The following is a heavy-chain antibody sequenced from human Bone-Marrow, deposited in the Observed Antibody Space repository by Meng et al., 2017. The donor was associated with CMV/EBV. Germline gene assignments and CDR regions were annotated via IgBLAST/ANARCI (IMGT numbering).Heavy chain of an antibody. CDR1: GFTLSSYS. V-gene: IGHV3-21*01. CDR3: ADSNRGLYYYGMDV. D-gene: IGHD2/OR15-2a*01. J-gene: IGHJ6*02. CDR2: ISSSSSYI. Sequence: GESLKISCAASGFTLSSYSMNWVRQAPGKGLEWVSSISSSSSYIYYADSVKGRFTISRDNAKNSLYLQMNSLRAEDTAVYYCADSNRGLYYYGMDVWGQGTTVTVSS.